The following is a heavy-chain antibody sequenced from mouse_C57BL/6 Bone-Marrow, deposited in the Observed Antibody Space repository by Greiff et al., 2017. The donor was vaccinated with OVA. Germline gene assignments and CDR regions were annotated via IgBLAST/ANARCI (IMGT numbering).Heavy chain of an antibody. CDR3: ARYPYYYGSSPYWYFEV. V-gene: IGHV1-59*01. Sequence: QVQLKQPGAELVRPGTSVKLSCKASGYTFTSYWMHWVKQRPGQGLEWIGVIDPSDSYTNYNQKFKGKATLTVDTSSSTAYMQLSSLTSEDSAVYYCARYPYYYGSSPYWYFEVWGTGTTVTVSS. CDR2: IDPSDSYT. D-gene: IGHD1-1*01. CDR1: GYTFTSYW. J-gene: IGHJ1*03.